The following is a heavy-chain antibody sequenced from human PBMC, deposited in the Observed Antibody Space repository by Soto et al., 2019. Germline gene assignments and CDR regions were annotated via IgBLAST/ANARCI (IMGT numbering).Heavy chain of an antibody. V-gene: IGHV4-39*01. CDR1: GGSISSSSYY. CDR3: ASLPLWFGEFSIDY. J-gene: IGHJ4*02. D-gene: IGHD3-10*01. Sequence: PSETLSLTCTVSGGSISSSSYYWGWIRQPPGKGLEWIGSIYYSGSTYYNPSLRSRVTISVDTSKNQFSLKLSSVTAADTAVYYCASLPLWFGEFSIDYWGQGTLVTVSS. CDR2: IYYSGST.